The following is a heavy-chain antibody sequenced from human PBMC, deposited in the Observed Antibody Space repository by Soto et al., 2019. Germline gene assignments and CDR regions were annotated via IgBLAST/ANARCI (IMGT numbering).Heavy chain of an antibody. D-gene: IGHD3-22*01. CDR1: GGSVGSGSYY. Sequence: SETLSLTCTVSGGSVGSGSYYWSWIRQPPGKGLEWIGYIYYSGNTDYNPSLRGRATISVDKAKNHFSMQLTSVTSADTAVYYCARGVNYYDSSGYYPPGYYYYYGMDVWGQGTTVTVSS. CDR2: IYYSGNT. V-gene: IGHV4-61*03. CDR3: ARGVNYYDSSGYYPPGYYYYYGMDV. J-gene: IGHJ6*02.